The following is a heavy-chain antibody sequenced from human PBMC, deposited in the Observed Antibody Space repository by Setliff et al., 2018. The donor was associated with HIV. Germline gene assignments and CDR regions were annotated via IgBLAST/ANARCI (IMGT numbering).Heavy chain of an antibody. J-gene: IGHJ4*02. Sequence: SETLSLTCAVSGYSISSGYYWGWIRQPPGKGLEWVGSIYHSGTTYYNPSLKSRVTISVDTSKNQFSLKLTSVTAADTAVYYCARYSPRGYTLTGPYWGQGTLVTVSS. D-gene: IGHD6-25*01. V-gene: IGHV4-38-2*01. CDR1: GYSISSGYY. CDR3: ARYSPRGYTLTGPY. CDR2: IYHSGTT.